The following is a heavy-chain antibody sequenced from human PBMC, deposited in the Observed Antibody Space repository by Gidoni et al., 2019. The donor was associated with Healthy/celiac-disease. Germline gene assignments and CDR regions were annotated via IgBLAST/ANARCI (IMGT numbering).Heavy chain of an antibody. CDR3: ASTVTTSRGMDV. D-gene: IGHD4-4*01. J-gene: IGHJ6*02. V-gene: IGHV4-34*01. Sequence: LSLKSRVTISVDTSKNQFSLKLSSVTAADTAVYYCASTVTTSRGMDVWGQGTTVTVSS.